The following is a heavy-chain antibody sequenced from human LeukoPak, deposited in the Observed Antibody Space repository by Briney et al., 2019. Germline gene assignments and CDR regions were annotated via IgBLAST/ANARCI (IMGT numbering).Heavy chain of an antibody. CDR3: ARGLAGTFSFDY. Sequence: PGGSLRLSCATSGFTFSSNYMNWVRQAPGKGLEWVSVIYSGGSTYYADSVKGRFTISRDNSKNTLYFQMSSLRAEDTAVYYCARGLAGTFSFDYWGQGVLVTVSS. V-gene: IGHV3-66*02. CDR2: IYSGGST. CDR1: GFTFSSNY. D-gene: IGHD6-13*01. J-gene: IGHJ4*02.